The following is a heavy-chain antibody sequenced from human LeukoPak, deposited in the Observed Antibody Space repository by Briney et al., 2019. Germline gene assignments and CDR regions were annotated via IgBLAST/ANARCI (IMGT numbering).Heavy chain of an antibody. CDR2: IRYDGSNK. V-gene: IGHV3-30*02. Sequence: GGSLRLACAASGFTFSSYGMHWVRQAPGKGLEWVAFIRYDGSNKYYADSVKGRFTISRDNSKNTLYLQMNSLRAEDTAVYYCAKSTRDYYYYMDVWGKGTTVTVSS. J-gene: IGHJ6*03. CDR3: AKSTRDYYYYMDV. CDR1: GFTFSSYG.